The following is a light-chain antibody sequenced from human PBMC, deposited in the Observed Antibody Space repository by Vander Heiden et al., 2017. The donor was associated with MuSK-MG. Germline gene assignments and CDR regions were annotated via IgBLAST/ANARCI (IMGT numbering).Light chain of an antibody. CDR2: ANN. Sequence: QSVLTQPPSVSGAPGQRVTISCTGSSSNIGAGYDVHWYQQLPGTAPKLLIFANNNRPSGVPDRFSGSKSGASASLALTGLQAEDEADYYCQSYDSSLSGSVFGGGTKLT. CDR3: QSYDSSLSGSV. V-gene: IGLV1-40*01. J-gene: IGLJ3*02. CDR1: SSNIGAGYD.